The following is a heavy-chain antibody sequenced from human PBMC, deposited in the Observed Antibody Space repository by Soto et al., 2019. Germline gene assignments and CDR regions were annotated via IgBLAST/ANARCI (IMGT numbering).Heavy chain of an antibody. CDR3: ARKLELRGSYYYYYDMDV. D-gene: IGHD1-7*01. Sequence: ASVKVSCKASGYTFTDYYMHWVRQAPGQGLEWMGWINPNSGGTNYAQKFQGRVTMARDTSISTAYMELSRLRSDDTAVYYCARKLELRGSYYYYYDMDVWGQGTTVTVSS. V-gene: IGHV1-2*02. CDR1: GYTFTDYY. J-gene: IGHJ6*02. CDR2: INPNSGGT.